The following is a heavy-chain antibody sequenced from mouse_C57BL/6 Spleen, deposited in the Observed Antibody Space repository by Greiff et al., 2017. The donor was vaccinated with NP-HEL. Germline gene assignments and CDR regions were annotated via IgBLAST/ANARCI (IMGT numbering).Heavy chain of an antibody. CDR2: ISSGSSTI. CDR3: APDYYGSRGAY. Sequence: EVMLVESGGGLVKPGGSLKLSCAASGFTFSDYGMHWVRQAPEKGLEWVAYISSGSSTIYYADTVKGRFTISRDNAKNTLFLQMTSLRSEDTAMYYCAPDYYGSRGAYWGQGTLVTVSA. CDR1: GFTFSDYG. J-gene: IGHJ3*01. D-gene: IGHD1-1*01. V-gene: IGHV5-17*01.